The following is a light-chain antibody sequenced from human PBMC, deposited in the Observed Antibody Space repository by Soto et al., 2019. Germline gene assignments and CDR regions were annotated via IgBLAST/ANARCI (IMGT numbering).Light chain of an antibody. CDR2: DVT. J-gene: IGLJ1*01. Sequence: QSALTQPASVSGSPGQAITISCTGTRSDVGGYNYVSWYQHHPGKAPKLMIYDVTNRPSGVSNRFSGSKSGNTASLTISGLQPEDEADYYCLSYTTASTLHVFGTGTKVTVL. V-gene: IGLV2-14*03. CDR1: RSDVGGYNY. CDR3: LSYTTASTLHV.